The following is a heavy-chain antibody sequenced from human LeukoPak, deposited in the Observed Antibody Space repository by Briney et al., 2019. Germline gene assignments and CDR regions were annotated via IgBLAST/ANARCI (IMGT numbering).Heavy chain of an antibody. D-gene: IGHD2-2*01. CDR2: ISGSGGST. CDR1: GFTFNSYA. V-gene: IGHV3-23*01. CDR3: AKEGDIVVVPAAMLAY. J-gene: IGHJ4*02. Sequence: PGGSLRLSXAASGFTFNSYAMSWVRQAPGKGLEWVSAISGSGGSTYYADSVKGRFTISRDNSKNTLYLQMNSLRAEDTAVYYCAKEGDIVVVPAAMLAYWGQGTLVTVSS.